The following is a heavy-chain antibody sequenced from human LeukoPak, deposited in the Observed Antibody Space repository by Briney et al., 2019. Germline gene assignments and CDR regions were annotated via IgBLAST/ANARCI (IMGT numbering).Heavy chain of an antibody. CDR2: IKQDGSEK. Sequence: PGGSLRLSCAASGFTFSGYWMSWVRQAPGKGLEWVANIKQDGSEKYYVDSVKGRFTISRDNAKNSLYLQMNSLRAEDTAVYYCAREGFLDYWGQGTLVTVSS. J-gene: IGHJ4*02. CDR3: AREGFLDY. CDR1: GFTFSGYW. D-gene: IGHD3-3*01. V-gene: IGHV3-7*01.